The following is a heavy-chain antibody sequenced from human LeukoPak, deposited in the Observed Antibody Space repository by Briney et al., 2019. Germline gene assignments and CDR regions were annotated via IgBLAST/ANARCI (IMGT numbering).Heavy chain of an antibody. Sequence: SETLSLTCAVYGVSFSGYYWSWIRQPPGKGLEWIGEINHSGSTNYNPSLKSRVTISVDTSKNQFSLKLSSVTAADTAVYYCARSEGIAARFRYWGQGTLVTVSS. V-gene: IGHV4-34*01. D-gene: IGHD6-6*01. J-gene: IGHJ4*02. CDR3: ARSEGIAARFRY. CDR2: INHSGST. CDR1: GVSFSGYY.